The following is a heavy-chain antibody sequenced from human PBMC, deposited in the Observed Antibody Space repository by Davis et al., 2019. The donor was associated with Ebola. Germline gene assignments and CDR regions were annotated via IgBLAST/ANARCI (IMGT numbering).Heavy chain of an antibody. CDR2: IISDGSTI. CDR3: ARDGENYSDLDY. J-gene: IGHJ4*02. CDR1: GFSFSTYW. V-gene: IGHV3-74*01. D-gene: IGHD3-10*01. Sequence: GESLKISCAASGFSFSTYWMHWVRQAPGKGLVWVSRIISDGSTISYADSVKGRFTISRDNAKNTLFLQMNSLRAEDSAVYYCARDGENYSDLDYWGQGTLVTVSS.